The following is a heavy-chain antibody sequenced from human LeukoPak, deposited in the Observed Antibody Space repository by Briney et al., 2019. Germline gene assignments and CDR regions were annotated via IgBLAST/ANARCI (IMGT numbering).Heavy chain of an antibody. V-gene: IGHV3-23*01. Sequence: GGSLRLSCAASRFSFTDYAMSSVRQAPGKSLEWVAGLFGSGSGKSYADSVKGRVTISRDNSRNMVFLQMYSLSAEDTAMYYCVKDLISRDGYWDIDSWGRGTLVTVSS. D-gene: IGHD2-2*03. CDR3: VKDLISRDGYWDIDS. J-gene: IGHJ5*01. CDR2: LFGSGSGK. CDR1: RFSFTDYA.